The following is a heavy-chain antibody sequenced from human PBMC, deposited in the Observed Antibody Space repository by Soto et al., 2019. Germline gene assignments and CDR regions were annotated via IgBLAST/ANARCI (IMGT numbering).Heavy chain of an antibody. CDR3: ARVVPGAEAWFGP. Sequence: SVKDSCKTSGYTFSNYGITWVRQAPVQPLEWLGWISLYSDGTNYARKFQGRVSMTTDTSTTTAYMELRSLRSDDTAVYYCARVVPGAEAWFGPWGQGTLVTVSS. CDR2: ISLYSDGT. J-gene: IGHJ5*02. V-gene: IGHV1-18*01. D-gene: IGHD2-2*01. CDR1: GYTFSNYG.